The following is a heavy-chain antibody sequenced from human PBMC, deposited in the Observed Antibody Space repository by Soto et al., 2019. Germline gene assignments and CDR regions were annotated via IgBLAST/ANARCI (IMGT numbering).Heavy chain of an antibody. J-gene: IGHJ4*02. D-gene: IGHD1-20*01. CDR3: ARDTPYTWNPRDGAFDY. V-gene: IGHV3-74*01. CDR1: GFTFSSYW. Sequence: EVQLVESGGGLVQPGGSLRLSCAASGFTFSSYWMHWVRQAPGKGLVWVSRINSDGSSTSYADSVKGRFTISRDNAKNTLYLQMNSLRAEDTAVYYCARDTPYTWNPRDGAFDYWGQGTLVTVSS. CDR2: INSDGSST.